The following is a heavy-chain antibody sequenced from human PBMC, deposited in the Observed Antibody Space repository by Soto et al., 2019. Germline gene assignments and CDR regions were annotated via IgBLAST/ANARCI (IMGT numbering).Heavy chain of an antibody. J-gene: IGHJ5*02. CDR1: GGSISSGGYY. Sequence: SETLSLTCTVSGGSISSGGYYWSWIRQHPGKGLEWIGYIYYSGSTNYNPSLKSRVTISVDTSKNQFSLKLSSVTAADTAVYYCARVADYGDYHWFDPWGQGTLVTVSS. CDR2: IYYSGST. V-gene: IGHV4-61*08. D-gene: IGHD4-17*01. CDR3: ARVADYGDYHWFDP.